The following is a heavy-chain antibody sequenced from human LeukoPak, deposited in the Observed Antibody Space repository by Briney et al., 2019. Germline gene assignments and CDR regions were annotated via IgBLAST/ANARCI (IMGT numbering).Heavy chain of an antibody. J-gene: IGHJ2*01. CDR3: AREANSPTARYWYFDL. D-gene: IGHD2-21*01. Sequence: PSETLSLTCTVSGGSVSSYYWSWMRQSPGKGLEWIGYVYYSGRTNYNPALKSRVTISLDTSENQFSLKLSSVTAADTAVYYCAREANSPTARYWYFDLWGRGTQVTVSS. CDR2: VYYSGRT. V-gene: IGHV4-59*02. CDR1: GGSVSSYY.